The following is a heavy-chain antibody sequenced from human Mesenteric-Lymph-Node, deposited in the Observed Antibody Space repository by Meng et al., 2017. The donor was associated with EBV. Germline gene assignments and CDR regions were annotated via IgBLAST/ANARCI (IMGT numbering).Heavy chain of an antibody. CDR2: IYHRGTT. CDR1: GGSIISGGDS. CDR3: SRSAGGDYIDY. J-gene: IGHJ4*02. Sequence: LHQHESGSGLVRPSQPLSLTCAVCGGSIISGGDSWMWSRQAPGKGLEWIGFIYHRGTTYLNPSLRSRVNLSVDTSKNQFSLNLRSVSAADTAIYYCSRSAGGDYIDYWGQGTLVTVSS. V-gene: IGHV4-30-2*01. D-gene: IGHD1-26*01.